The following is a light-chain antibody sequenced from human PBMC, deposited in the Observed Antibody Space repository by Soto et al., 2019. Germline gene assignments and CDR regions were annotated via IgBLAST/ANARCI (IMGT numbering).Light chain of an antibody. CDR2: GAS. CDR1: QSVSSSY. J-gene: IGKJ1*01. CDR3: QQYGSSRT. V-gene: IGKV3-20*01. Sequence: EIVLTQSPGTLSLSPGERATLSCRASQSVSSSYLAWYQQKPGQAPRLLIYGASSRATGIPDRFSGSGSGTDFILTISRLEPEDFAVYYCQQYGSSRTFGQGTKVE.